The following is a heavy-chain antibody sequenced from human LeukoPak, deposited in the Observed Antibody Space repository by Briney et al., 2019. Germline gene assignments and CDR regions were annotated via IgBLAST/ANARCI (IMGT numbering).Heavy chain of an antibody. D-gene: IGHD3-3*01. V-gene: IGHV4-61*02. CDR1: GGSISSGSYY. CDR3: ARGWARGYDFWSDNWFDP. CDR2: IYTSGST. J-gene: IGHJ5*02. Sequence: SQTLSLTCTVSGGSISSGSYYWSWIRQPAGKGLEWIGRIYTSGSTNYNPPLKSRVTISVDTSKNQFSLKLSSVTAADTAVYYCARGWARGYDFWSDNWFDPWGQGTLVTVSS.